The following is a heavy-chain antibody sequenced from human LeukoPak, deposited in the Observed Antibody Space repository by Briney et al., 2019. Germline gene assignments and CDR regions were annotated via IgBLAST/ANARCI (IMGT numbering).Heavy chain of an antibody. D-gene: IGHD3-22*01. Sequence: SETLSLTCAVYGGSFSGYYWSWIRQPPGKGLEWIGYIYYSGSTNYNPSLKSRVTISVDTSKNQFSLKLSSVTAADTAVYYCARLINYYDSSGYLGDAFDIWGQGTMVTVSS. V-gene: IGHV4-59*01. CDR1: GGSFSGYY. CDR2: IYYSGST. CDR3: ARLINYYDSSGYLGDAFDI. J-gene: IGHJ3*02.